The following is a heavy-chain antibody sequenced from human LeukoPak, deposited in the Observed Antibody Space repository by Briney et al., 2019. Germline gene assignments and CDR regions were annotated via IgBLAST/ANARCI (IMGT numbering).Heavy chain of an antibody. CDR1: GFTFSAYN. D-gene: IGHD5-18*01. Sequence: GGSLRLSCVVSGFTFSAYNMNWVRQAPGKGLEWVSFISSSSSYIYYADSAKGRFTISRDNAKNSLFLQMNSLRAEDTAVYYCARGGSSFGYWFGPWGQGTLVTVSS. CDR3: ARGGSSFGYWFGP. CDR2: ISSSSSYI. V-gene: IGHV3-21*01. J-gene: IGHJ5*02.